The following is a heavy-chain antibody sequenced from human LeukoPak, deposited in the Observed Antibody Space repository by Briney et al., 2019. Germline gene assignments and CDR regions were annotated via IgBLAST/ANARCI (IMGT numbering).Heavy chain of an antibody. CDR1: GGSISSHY. V-gene: IGHV4-59*11. D-gene: IGHD3-22*01. CDR2: IYYSGTT. Sequence: WETLSLTCTVSGGSISSHYWSWFRQTPGERPEWIAFIYYSGTTNYNPSLKGRVTISIDSSKNQFSLKLSSVTAADTAIYYCARGTGFYNSSGHYYWGYFDSWGQGTLVPVSS. CDR3: ARGTGFYNSSGHYYWGYFDS. J-gene: IGHJ4*02.